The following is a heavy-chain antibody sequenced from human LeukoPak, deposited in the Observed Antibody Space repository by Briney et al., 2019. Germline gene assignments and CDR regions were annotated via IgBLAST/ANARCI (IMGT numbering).Heavy chain of an antibody. CDR3: ARGVYIHPMDYCYYYMDV. D-gene: IGHD5/OR15-5a*01. CDR1: GYTFTGYY. J-gene: IGHJ6*03. CDR2: INPSGGST. V-gene: IGHV1-46*01. Sequence: GASVKVSCKASGYTFTGYYMNWVRQAPGQGLEWMGIINPSGGSTSYAQKFQGRITMTRDMSTSTVYMELSSLRSEDTAVYYCARGVYIHPMDYCYYYMDVWGKGTTVTVSS.